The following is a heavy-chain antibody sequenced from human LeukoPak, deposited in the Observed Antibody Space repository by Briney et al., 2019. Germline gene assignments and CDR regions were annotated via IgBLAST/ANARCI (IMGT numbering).Heavy chain of an antibody. D-gene: IGHD2-15*01. CDR1: GFTFSSYA. CDR2: ISYDGSNK. V-gene: IGHV3-30-3*01. Sequence: GGSLRLSCAASGFTFSSYAMHWVRQAPGKGLEWVAVISYDGSNKYYADSVKGRFTISRDNSKNTLYLQMNSLRAEDTAVYYCARDIVVVVVDEPLPENYYYYGMDVWGQGTTVTVS. J-gene: IGHJ6*02. CDR3: ARDIVVVVVDEPLPENYYYYGMDV.